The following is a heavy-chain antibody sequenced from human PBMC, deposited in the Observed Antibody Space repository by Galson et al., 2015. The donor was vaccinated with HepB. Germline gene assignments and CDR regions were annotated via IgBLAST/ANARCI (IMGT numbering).Heavy chain of an antibody. V-gene: IGHV3-30*18. CDR3: AKGDYYYDSSGYEHFDY. Sequence: SLRLSCAASGFTFSSYAMNWVRQAPGKGLEWVAVISYDGSNKYYADSVKGRFTISRDNSKNTLYLQMNSLRAEDTAVYYCAKGDYYYDSSGYEHFDYWGQGTLVTVSS. D-gene: IGHD3-22*01. J-gene: IGHJ4*02. CDR1: GFTFSSYA. CDR2: ISYDGSNK.